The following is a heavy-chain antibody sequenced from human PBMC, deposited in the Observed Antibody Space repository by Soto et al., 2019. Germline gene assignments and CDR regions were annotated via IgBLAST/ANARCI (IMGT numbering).Heavy chain of an antibody. CDR1: GFTFNNFA. CDR3: AKEPQSLSYNWIDP. Sequence: EVVLLESGGDVVQPGGSLRLSCAASGFTFNNFALSWLRQAPGRGLEWVAAISGSGGTTYYADSVKGRFTVARDNSERKLFLEMKSLRVDDTATYYCAKEPQSLSYNWIDPCGQGTLVTVSS. CDR2: ISGSGGTT. D-gene: IGHD6-19*01. J-gene: IGHJ5*02. V-gene: IGHV3-23*01.